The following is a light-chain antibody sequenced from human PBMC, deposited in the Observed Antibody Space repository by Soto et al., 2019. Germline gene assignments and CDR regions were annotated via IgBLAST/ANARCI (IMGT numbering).Light chain of an antibody. V-gene: IGKV1-5*01. Sequence: LQMTQSPSTLSASVGDRVTITCRASQSISTWLDWYQQKPGKAPKLLIYDASSLESGVPSRLSGSGSGTEFTLTIPSLQPDDYATYYCQQYNSDSPFGQGTNREI. CDR1: QSISTW. CDR2: DAS. CDR3: QQYNSDSP. J-gene: IGKJ2*01.